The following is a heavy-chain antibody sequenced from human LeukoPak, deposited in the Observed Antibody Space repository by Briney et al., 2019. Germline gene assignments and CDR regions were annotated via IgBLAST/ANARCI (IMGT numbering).Heavy chain of an antibody. J-gene: IGHJ6*04. CDR2: ISSSGSTI. V-gene: IGHV3-48*04. D-gene: IGHD3-10*02. CDR1: GFTFSSYW. Sequence: GGSLRLSSAAPGFTFSSYWMNWVRQAPGKGLEWVSYISSSGSTIYYADSVKGRFTISRDNAKNSLYLQMNSLRAEDTAVYYCAELGITMIGGVWGKGTTVTISS. CDR3: AELGITMIGGV.